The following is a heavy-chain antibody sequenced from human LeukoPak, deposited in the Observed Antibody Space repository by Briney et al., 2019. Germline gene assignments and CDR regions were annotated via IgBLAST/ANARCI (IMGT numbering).Heavy chain of an antibody. D-gene: IGHD2/OR15-2a*01. CDR1: GFTFSSYA. J-gene: IGHJ4*02. Sequence: GGSLRLSCAASGFTFSSYAMSWVRQAPGKGLEWVSAISGVGGDTYCADSVKGRFAISRDDSKNTLYLQMDSLRADDTAVYYCAGNPPFDYWGQGTLVTVSS. V-gene: IGHV3-23*01. CDR3: AGNPPFDY. CDR2: ISGVGGDT.